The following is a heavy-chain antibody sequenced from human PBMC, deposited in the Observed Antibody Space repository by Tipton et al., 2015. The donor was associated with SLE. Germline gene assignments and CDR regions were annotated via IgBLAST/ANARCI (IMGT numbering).Heavy chain of an antibody. Sequence: TLSLTCTVSGGSISSYYWGWIRQPPGKGLEWIGSIYYSGSTYYNPSLKSRVTISVDTSKNQFSLTLSSVTAADTAVYYCARRPDQVEWVLPHPKPSDYFDYGGQGTLVTVSS. D-gene: IGHD3-3*01. V-gene: IGHV4-39*01. CDR2: IYYSGST. CDR3: ARRPDQVEWVLPHPKPSDYFDY. CDR1: GGSISSYY. J-gene: IGHJ4*02.